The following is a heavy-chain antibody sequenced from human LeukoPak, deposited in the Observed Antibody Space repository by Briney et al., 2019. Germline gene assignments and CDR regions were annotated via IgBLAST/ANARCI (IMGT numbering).Heavy chain of an antibody. J-gene: IGHJ6*04. D-gene: IGHD2-2*01. V-gene: IGHV1-69*01. CDR2: IIPICGTA. CDR1: GGTFSSYA. Sequence: SVQVSCKASGGTFSSYAMSWVRQAPGQELEWMGGIIPICGTANYEQKFQGRVTITADESTSTAYMELSSLRSEDTAVYYCGGSTRCSWGKCRYYYGMDVWGKGSTVTVSS. CDR3: GGSTRCSWGKCRYYYGMDV.